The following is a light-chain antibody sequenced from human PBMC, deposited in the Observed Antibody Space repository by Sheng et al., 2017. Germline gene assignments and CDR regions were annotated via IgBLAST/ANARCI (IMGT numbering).Light chain of an antibody. Sequence: QSALTQPRSVSASPGQSVTISCTGSGSNIGGYKYVSWYQQHPGKAPKVMIYDVSKRPSGVPDRFSGSKSGNTASLTISGLQAEDEADYYCCSYGGSDTDFVFGSGTKVNVL. V-gene: IGLV2-11*01. J-gene: IGLJ1*01. CDR2: DVS. CDR1: GSNIGGYKY. CDR3: CSYGGSDTDFV.